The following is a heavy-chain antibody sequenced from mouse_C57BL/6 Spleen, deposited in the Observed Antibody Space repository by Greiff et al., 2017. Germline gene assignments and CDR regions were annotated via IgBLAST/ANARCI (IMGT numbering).Heavy chain of an antibody. J-gene: IGHJ4*01. V-gene: IGHV1-39*01. CDR2: INPNYGTT. Sequence: EVKVVESGPELVKPGASVKISCKASGYSFTDYNMNWVKQSNGKSLEWIGVINPNYGTTSYNQKFKGKATLTVDQSSSTAYMQLNSLTSEDSAVYYCARSNYYGSSYDAMDYWGQGTSVTVSS. CDR3: ARSNYYGSSYDAMDY. CDR1: GYSFTDYN. D-gene: IGHD1-1*01.